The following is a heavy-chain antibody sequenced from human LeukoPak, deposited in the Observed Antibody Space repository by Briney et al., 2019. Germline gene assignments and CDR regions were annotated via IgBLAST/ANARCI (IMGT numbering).Heavy chain of an antibody. CDR3: AANWNLDH. V-gene: IGHV3-30*01. D-gene: IGHD1-1*01. CDR1: GFTFTRYA. J-gene: IGHJ4*02. CDR2: IPYDGSKQ. Sequence: GGSLRLSCAASGFTFTRYAMCWVRQAPGKGLEFVAIIPYDGSKQYYADSVKGRFTISRDNSKNTLYLQMDSLRGEDTAIYYCAANWNLDHWGQGIHVSVSS.